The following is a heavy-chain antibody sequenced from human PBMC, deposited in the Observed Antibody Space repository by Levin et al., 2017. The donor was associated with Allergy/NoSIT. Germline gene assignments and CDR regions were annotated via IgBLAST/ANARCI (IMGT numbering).Heavy chain of an antibody. V-gene: IGHV2-70*11. J-gene: IGHJ6*03. CDR3: ARKSMVRGTLGAYYMDV. Sequence: TLSLTCSFSGFSLSTRGMSVSWIRQPPGKALEWLARIEWDDDKYYSTSLKTRLTISKDTSKKHVCLTMTKMDPVDTATYYCARKSMVRGTLGAYYMDVWGKGTTVTVSS. D-gene: IGHD3-10*01. CDR2: IEWDDDK. CDR1: GFSLSTRGMS.